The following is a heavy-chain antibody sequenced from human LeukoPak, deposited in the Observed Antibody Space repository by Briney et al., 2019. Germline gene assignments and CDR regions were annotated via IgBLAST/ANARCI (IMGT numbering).Heavy chain of an antibody. J-gene: IGHJ3*02. D-gene: IGHD6-13*01. CDR1: GFTFSTYS. Sequence: KAGGSLRLSCAASGFTFSTYSMNWVRQAPGKGLEWVSAISGSSDYIYYADSVKGRFTISRDNAKNSLFLQMNSLRAEDTAVYYCARDLRIAAASVAFDIWGQGTMVTVSS. V-gene: IGHV3-21*01. CDR3: ARDLRIAAASVAFDI. CDR2: ISGSSDYI.